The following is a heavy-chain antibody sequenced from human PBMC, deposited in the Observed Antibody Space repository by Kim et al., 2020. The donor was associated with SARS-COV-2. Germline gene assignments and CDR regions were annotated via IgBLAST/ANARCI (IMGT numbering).Heavy chain of an antibody. D-gene: IGHD6-19*01. CDR2: ISSTGNDI. J-gene: IGHJ4*02. CDR3: VRDFSRYNSAWYDY. CDR1: GFIFSSYS. Sequence: GGSLRLSCAASGFIFSSYSLAWVRQAPGKGLECVSSISSTGNDIYYADSIKGRFTISRDNANNSLFLQMNSLRAEDTAVYYCVRDFSRYNSAWYDYWGRGTPVTVSS. V-gene: IGHV3-21*01.